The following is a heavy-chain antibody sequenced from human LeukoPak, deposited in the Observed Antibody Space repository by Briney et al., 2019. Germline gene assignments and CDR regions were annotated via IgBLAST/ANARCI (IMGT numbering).Heavy chain of an antibody. J-gene: IGHJ4*02. V-gene: IGHV4-39*07. Sequence: GSLRLSCAASGFTFSSYAMSWVRQAPGKGLEWIGSIYYSGSTYYNPSLKSRVTISVDTSKNQFSLKLSSVTAADTAVYYCAREGTGGDYDYWGQGTLVTVSS. CDR3: AREGTGGDYDY. CDR2: IYYSGST. CDR1: GFTFSSYA. D-gene: IGHD4-17*01.